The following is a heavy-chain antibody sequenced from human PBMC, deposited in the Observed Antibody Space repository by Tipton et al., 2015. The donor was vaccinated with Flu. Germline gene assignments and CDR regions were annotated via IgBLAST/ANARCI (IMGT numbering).Heavy chain of an antibody. V-gene: IGHV4-39*07. D-gene: IGHD3-3*01. CDR3: ARVAPVGILGVVPPYWYFDL. J-gene: IGHJ2*01. Sequence: TLSLTCTVSGGSISSSSYYWGWIRQPPGKGLEWIGSIYYSGSTYYNPSLKSRVTISVDTSKNQFSLKLSSVTAADTAVYYCARVAPVGILGVVPPYWYFDLWGRGTLVTVSS. CDR2: IYYSGST. CDR1: GGSISSSSYY.